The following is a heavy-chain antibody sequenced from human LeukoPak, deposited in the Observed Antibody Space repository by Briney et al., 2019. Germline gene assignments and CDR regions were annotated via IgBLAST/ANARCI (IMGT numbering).Heavy chain of an antibody. CDR2: INPNSGGT. Sequence: ASVKVSCKASGYTFTGYYMHWVRQAPGQGLEWMGRINPNSGGTNYAQKFQGRVTMTRDTSISTAYMELSRLRSDDTAVYYCANLHPAYSSSPFDYWGQGTLVTVSS. D-gene: IGHD6-6*01. J-gene: IGHJ4*02. CDR3: ANLHPAYSSSPFDY. V-gene: IGHV1-2*06. CDR1: GYTFTGYY.